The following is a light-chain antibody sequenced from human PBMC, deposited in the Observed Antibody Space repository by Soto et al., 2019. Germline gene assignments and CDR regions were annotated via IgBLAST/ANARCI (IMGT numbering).Light chain of an antibody. V-gene: IGKV3-20*01. CDR3: QQYGSSPGLFT. CDR1: QSVSSTY. Sequence: EIVLTQSPGTLSLSPGDRATLSCRASQSVSSTYLAWYQQKPGQAPRLLIYDASSRATGSPDRFSGSGSGTDFTLTISRLEPEDFAVYYCQQYGSSPGLFTFGPGTKVDIK. J-gene: IGKJ3*01. CDR2: DAS.